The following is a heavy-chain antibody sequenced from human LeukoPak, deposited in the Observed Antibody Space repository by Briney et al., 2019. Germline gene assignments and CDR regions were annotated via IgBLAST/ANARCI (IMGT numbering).Heavy chain of an antibody. CDR1: RYSFTSYW. Sequence: GESLKISCKGSRYSFTSYWISWVRQLPGKGLEWMGRIDPSDSYTNYSPSFQGHVTISADKSISTAYLQWSSLKASDTAMYYCARHGSMVRLRFDPWGQGTLVTVSS. D-gene: IGHD3-10*01. V-gene: IGHV5-10-1*01. CDR2: IDPSDSYT. J-gene: IGHJ5*02. CDR3: ARHGSMVRLRFDP.